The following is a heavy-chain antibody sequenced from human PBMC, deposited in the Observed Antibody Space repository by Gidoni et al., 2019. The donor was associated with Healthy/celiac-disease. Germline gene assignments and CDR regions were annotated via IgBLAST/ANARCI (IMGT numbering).Heavy chain of an antibody. D-gene: IGHD1-1*01. Sequence: MGWISAYNGNTNYAQKLQGRVTMTTDTSTSTAYMELRSLRSDDTAVYYCARDLNLLQFDYWGQGTLVTVSS. J-gene: IGHJ4*02. V-gene: IGHV1-18*01. CDR3: ARDLNLLQFDY. CDR2: ISAYNGNT.